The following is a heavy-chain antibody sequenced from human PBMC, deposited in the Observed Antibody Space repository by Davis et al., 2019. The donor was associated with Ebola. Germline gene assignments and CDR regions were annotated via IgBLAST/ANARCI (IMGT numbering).Heavy chain of an antibody. CDR2: LSYDGSNK. D-gene: IGHD2-15*01. V-gene: IGHV3-30*18. CDR1: GFTFSTHG. CDR3: AKDKNIAVSLRRAVFDF. J-gene: IGHJ3*01. Sequence: GESLKISCEASGFTFSTHGMHWVRQAPGKGLEWVALLSYDGSNKYYADSVKGRFTISRDNSRNTLYLQMDSLKPEDTAVYYCAKDKNIAVSLRRAVFDFWGQGTMVTVSS.